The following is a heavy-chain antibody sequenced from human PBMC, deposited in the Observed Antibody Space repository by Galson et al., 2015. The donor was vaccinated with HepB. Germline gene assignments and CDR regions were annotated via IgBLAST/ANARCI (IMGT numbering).Heavy chain of an antibody. CDR2: IYSGTST. Sequence: SLRLSCAASGFTVSSNYMSWVRQAPGKGLEWVSIIYSGTSTYYADSVRGRFTISRHNFKNTLYLQMNSLRAEDTAVYYCARGPRYYYDSSGPGYFYYWGQGTRVTVSS. CDR3: ARGPRYYYDSSGPGYFYY. CDR1: GFTVSSNY. D-gene: IGHD3-22*01. J-gene: IGHJ4*02. V-gene: IGHV3-53*04.